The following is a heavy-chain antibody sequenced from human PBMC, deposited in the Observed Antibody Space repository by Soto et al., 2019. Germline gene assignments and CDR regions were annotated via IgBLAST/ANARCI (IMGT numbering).Heavy chain of an antibody. V-gene: IGHV3-11*01. CDR2: ISSSGSTI. CDR3: ARDLNYYDSSGYYYGVDY. J-gene: IGHJ4*02. Sequence: LRLSCAASGFTFSDYYMSWIRQAPGKGLEWVSYISSSGSTIYYADSVKGRFTISRDNAKNSLYLQMNSLRAEDTAVYYCARDLNYYDSSGYYYGVDYWGQGTLVTVSS. CDR1: GFTFSDYY. D-gene: IGHD3-22*01.